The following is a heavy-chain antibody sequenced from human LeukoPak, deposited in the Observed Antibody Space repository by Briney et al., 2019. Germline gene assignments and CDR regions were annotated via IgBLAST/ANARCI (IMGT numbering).Heavy chain of an antibody. CDR1: GFTLSSYA. V-gene: IGHV3-23*01. J-gene: IGHJ4*02. Sequence: PGGSLRLSCAASGFTLSSYAMSWVRQTPGKGLECVSTISDNAYYADSVKGRFTISRDNSKNTLHLQMNSLRAGDTALYYCVKAIRPFSSGNYHSCLDYWGQGSLVTVSS. D-gene: IGHD3-22*01. CDR2: ISDNA. CDR3: VKAIRPFSSGNYHSCLDY.